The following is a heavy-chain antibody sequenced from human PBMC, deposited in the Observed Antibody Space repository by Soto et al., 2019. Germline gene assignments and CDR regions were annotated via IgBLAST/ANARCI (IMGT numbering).Heavy chain of an antibody. D-gene: IGHD1-26*01. CDR3: ARELAKEWGLLTDYTGLDV. CDR2: IIQMFGTP. V-gene: IGHV1-69*01. Sequence: QVQLVQSGAEVKKPGSSVKVSCKASGGTFTNSGISWVRQAPGQGLEWMGGIIQMFGTPNYAQKFQGRVTITADESTNTAYMELSSLRSEDTAVYYCARELAKEWGLLTDYTGLDVWGQGTAVNVSS. J-gene: IGHJ6*02. CDR1: GGTFTNSG.